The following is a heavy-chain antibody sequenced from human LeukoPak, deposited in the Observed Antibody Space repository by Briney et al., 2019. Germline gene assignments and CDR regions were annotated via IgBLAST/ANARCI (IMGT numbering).Heavy chain of an antibody. V-gene: IGHV3-74*01. D-gene: IGHD6-19*01. CDR3: ARESSGWSDLFDY. CDR2: INSDGSST. J-gene: IGHJ4*02. Sequence: PGGSLRLSCAASGFTFSSYWMHWVRHAPGKGLVWVSRINSDGSSTSYADSVKGRFTISRDNAKNTLYLQMNSLRAEDTVVYYCARESSGWSDLFDYWGQGTLVTVSS. CDR1: GFTFSSYW.